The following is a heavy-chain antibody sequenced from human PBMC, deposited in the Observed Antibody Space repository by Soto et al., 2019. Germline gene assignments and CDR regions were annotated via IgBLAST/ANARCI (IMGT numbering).Heavy chain of an antibody. D-gene: IGHD2-15*01. Sequence: GGSLRLSCVASGSSSDPFTMHWVRELPGKGLEWVAGLCWDRSTVAYADSVQGRFTISRDHAKNSVDLLMDSLRLDDTALYFCAVSSPDIVVLPSSIYFTSWGPGTQVTVSS. J-gene: IGHJ4*02. CDR2: LCWDRSTV. CDR3: AVSSPDIVVLPSSIYFTS. CDR1: GSSSDPFT. V-gene: IGHV3-9*02.